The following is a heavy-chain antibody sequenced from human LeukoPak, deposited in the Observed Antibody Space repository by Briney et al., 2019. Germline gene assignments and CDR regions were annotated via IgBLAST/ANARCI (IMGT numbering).Heavy chain of an antibody. CDR3: AREREYSRTSDAFDI. CDR1: GFTFSNYW. Sequence: GSLRLSCAASGFTFSNYWMSWVRQPPGKGLEWIGSIYYSGSTYYNPSLKSRVTISVDTSKNQFSLKLSSVTAADTAVYYCAREREYSRTSDAFDIWGQGTMVTVSS. D-gene: IGHD6-6*01. V-gene: IGHV4-4*02. CDR2: IYYSGST. J-gene: IGHJ3*02.